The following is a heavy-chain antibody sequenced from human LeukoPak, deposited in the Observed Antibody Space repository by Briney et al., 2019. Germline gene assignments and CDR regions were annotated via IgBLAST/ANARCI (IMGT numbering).Heavy chain of an antibody. V-gene: IGHV3-30*04. J-gene: IGHJ4*02. CDR3: ARDTVEQAFDY. CDR1: GFTFSSYA. Sequence: GRSLRLSCAASGFTFSSYAMHWVRQAPAKGMEWVAVISYDGSNKYYADSVNRRFTIPRDNSKNTLYLQMNSLRAEDTAVYYCARDTVEQAFDYWGQGTLVTVSS. CDR2: ISYDGSNK. D-gene: IGHD1/OR15-1a*01.